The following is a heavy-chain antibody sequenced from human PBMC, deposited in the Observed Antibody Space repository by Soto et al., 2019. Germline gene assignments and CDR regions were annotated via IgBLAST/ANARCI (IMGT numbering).Heavy chain of an antibody. CDR3: AREREYGDYDSGY. J-gene: IGHJ4*02. CDR2: ISAYNGNT. D-gene: IGHD4-17*01. V-gene: IGHV1-18*01. CDR1: GYTFTSYG. Sequence: QVQLVQSGAEVKKPGASVKVSCKASGYTFTSYGISWVRQAPGQGREWMGWISAYNGNTNYAQKLQGRVTMTTDTPTITDYMERWSLRSDDTAVYSCAREREYGDYDSGYWGRGTLGTFSS.